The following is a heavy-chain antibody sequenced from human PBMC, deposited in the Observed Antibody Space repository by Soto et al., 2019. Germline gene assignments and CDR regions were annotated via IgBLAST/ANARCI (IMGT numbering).Heavy chain of an antibody. CDR2: MNPNSGNT. D-gene: IGHD5-18*01. V-gene: IGHV1-8*01. J-gene: IGHJ5*02. CDR1: GYTFTSYD. Sequence: QVQLVQSGAEVKKPGASVKVSCKASGYTFTSYDINWVRQATGQGLEWMGWMNPNSGNTGYAQKFQGRVTMTRNTSRSTAYMELSSLRSEDTAVYYCARGSIQLWSNWFDPWGQGTLVTVSS. CDR3: ARGSIQLWSNWFDP.